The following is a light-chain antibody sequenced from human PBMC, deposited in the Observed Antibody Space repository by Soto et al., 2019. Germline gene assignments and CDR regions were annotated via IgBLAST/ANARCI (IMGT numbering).Light chain of an antibody. CDR2: DVS. CDR3: SSYTPSSTYV. CDR1: SSDVGGYNY. Sequence: QSALTQPASVSGSPGQSITISCTGTSSDVGGYNYVAWYQHHPGKAPKLIIYDVSYWPSGVSNRFSGSKSGNTASLTISGLQSEDEADYYCSSYTPSSTYVFGTGTKLTVL. J-gene: IGLJ1*01. V-gene: IGLV2-14*03.